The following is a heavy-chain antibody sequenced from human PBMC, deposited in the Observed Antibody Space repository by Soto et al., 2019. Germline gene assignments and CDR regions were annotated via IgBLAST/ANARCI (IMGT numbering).Heavy chain of an antibody. CDR3: ARGRMTTVYYAFDI. CDR2: INAGNGNT. V-gene: IGHV1-3*01. J-gene: IGHJ3*02. CDR1: GYTFTSYA. D-gene: IGHD4-17*01. Sequence: ASVKVSCKASGYTFTSYAMHWVRQAPGQRLERMGWINAGNGNTKYSQKFQGRVTITRDTSASTAYMELSSLRSEDTAVYYCARGRMTTVYYAFDIWGQGTMVTVSS.